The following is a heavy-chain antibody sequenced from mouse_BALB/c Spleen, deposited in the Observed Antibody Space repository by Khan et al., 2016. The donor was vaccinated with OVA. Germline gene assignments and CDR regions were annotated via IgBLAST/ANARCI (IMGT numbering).Heavy chain of an antibody. V-gene: IGHV1-4*01. CDR2: INPNNGYT. J-gene: IGHJ3*01. CDR3: VRDGGYYRNDGWFAY. CDR1: GYTFTSYT. Sequence: QVQLKESGAELARPGASVKMSCKASGYTFTSYTIHWIKLRPGQGLEWIGYINPNNGYTNYNQKFKDKATLTADKSSTTVYMQLSSLTSDDSAVYNCVRDGGYYRNDGWFAYWGQGTLVTVSA. D-gene: IGHD2-14*01.